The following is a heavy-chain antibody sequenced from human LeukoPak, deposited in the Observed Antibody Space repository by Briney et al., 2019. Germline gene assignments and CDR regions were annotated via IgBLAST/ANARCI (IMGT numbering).Heavy chain of an antibody. CDR2: ISAYNGNT. J-gene: IGHJ6*02. CDR1: GYTFTSYG. V-gene: IGHV1-18*01. Sequence: ASEKVSCTASGYTFTSYGISWVRQAPGQGLEWMGWISAYNGNTNYAQKLQGRVTMTTDTSTSTAYMELRSLRSDDTAVYYCAREREYSSSWYDYYYYGMDVWGQGTTVTVSS. D-gene: IGHD6-13*01. CDR3: AREREYSSSWYDYYYYGMDV.